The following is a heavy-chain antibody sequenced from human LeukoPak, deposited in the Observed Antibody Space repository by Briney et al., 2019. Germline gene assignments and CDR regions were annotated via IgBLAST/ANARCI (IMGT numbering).Heavy chain of an antibody. Sequence: GGSLTLFCAASGFTLSSYGVRGVRRAPGEGRVWVSGISSSGGTTYNADSVKGGFTISRDNSKNTMYLQMNSLRAEDTAVYYCAKVDRRSDLPYYFDYWGQGTLVTVSS. CDR2: ISSSGGTT. J-gene: IGHJ4*02. CDR1: GFTLSSYG. V-gene: IGHV3-23*01. CDR3: AKVDRRSDLPYYFDY.